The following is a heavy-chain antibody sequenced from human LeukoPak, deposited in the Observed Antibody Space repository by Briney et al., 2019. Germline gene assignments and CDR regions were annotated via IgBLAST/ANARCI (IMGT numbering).Heavy chain of an antibody. J-gene: IGHJ6*02. CDR2: FHSGGST. V-gene: IGHV4-4*07. D-gene: IGHD3-3*01. Sequence: SETLSLTCTVSGGSISNYSWSWIRQPAGKGLEWIGRFHSGGSTKYNFFLKSRLTMSVDTSKNLFSLKLSSVAAADTVVYFCARDRYDFWSGHDNGMDVWGQGTTVTVSS. CDR1: GGSISNYS. CDR3: ARDRYDFWSGHDNGMDV.